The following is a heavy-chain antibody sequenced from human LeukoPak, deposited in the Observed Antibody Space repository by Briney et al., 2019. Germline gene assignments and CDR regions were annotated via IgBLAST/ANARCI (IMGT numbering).Heavy chain of an antibody. J-gene: IGHJ4*02. CDR2: ISGSGHNT. CDR3: ARDRYDSSGYYCISDY. CDR1: GFTFSNYG. V-gene: IGHV3-23*01. D-gene: IGHD3-22*01. Sequence: PGGSLRLSCAASGFTFSNYGMNWVRQAPGKGLEWVSAISGSGHNTYYADSVKGRFTISRDNSKNTLYLQMNSLRAEDTAVYYCARDRYDSSGYYCISDYWGQGTLVTVSS.